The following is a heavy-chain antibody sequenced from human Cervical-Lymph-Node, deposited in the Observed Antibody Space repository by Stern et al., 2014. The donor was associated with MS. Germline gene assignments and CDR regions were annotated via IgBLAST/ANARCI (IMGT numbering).Heavy chain of an antibody. J-gene: IGHJ4*02. D-gene: IGHD6-19*01. V-gene: IGHV4-39*01. CDR2: IHYTGST. Sequence: QLQLQESGPGLVKPSETLSLICTVSGGSISISGYYWGWIRQPPGKGLEWIGSIHYTGSTYYNPSVKSRLTIYVDTSKTQFSLKLSSVTAADTAVYYCARRGSGYILDYWGPGTLVTVSS. CDR1: GGSISISGYY. CDR3: ARRGSGYILDY.